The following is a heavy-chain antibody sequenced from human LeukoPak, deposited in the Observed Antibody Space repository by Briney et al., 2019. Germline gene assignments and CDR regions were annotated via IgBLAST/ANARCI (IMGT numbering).Heavy chain of an antibody. CDR3: AKRYNSGWRDAFDI. J-gene: IGHJ3*02. Sequence: ASVKVSCKASGYTFTGYYMHWVRQAPGQGLEWMGWINPNSGGTNYAQKFQGRVTMTRDTSISTAYMELSRLRSDDTAVYYCAKRYNSGWRDAFDIWGQGTMVTVSS. D-gene: IGHD6-19*01. CDR2: INPNSGGT. CDR1: GYTFTGYY. V-gene: IGHV1-2*02.